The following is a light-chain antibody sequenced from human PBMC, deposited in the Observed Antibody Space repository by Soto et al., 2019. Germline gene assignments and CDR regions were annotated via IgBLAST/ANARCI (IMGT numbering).Light chain of an antibody. CDR2: EVN. V-gene: IGLV2-8*01. J-gene: IGLJ2*01. CDR3: SSRAGTKNMV. CDR1: SSDVGTSKY. Sequence: QSALTQPPSASGSPGQSVTISCTGTSSDVGTSKYVSWYRQHPGKAPKLLIYEVNKRPSGVTDRFSGSKSGSTAPLTVSGLQAEDEADYYFSSRAGTKNMVVGGGTKLTVL.